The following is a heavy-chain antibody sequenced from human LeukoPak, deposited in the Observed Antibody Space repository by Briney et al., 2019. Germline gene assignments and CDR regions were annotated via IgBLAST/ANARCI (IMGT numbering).Heavy chain of an antibody. J-gene: IGHJ4*02. D-gene: IGHD3-22*01. CDR1: GDSVSSNSAA. V-gene: IGHV6-1*01. Sequence: SQTLSLTCAISGDSVSSNSAAWNWIRQSPSRGLEWLGRTYYRSKWYNDYAVSVKSRITINPDTSKNQFSLQLNSVTPEDTAVYYCARGGRDYYDSSGYLDYWGQGTLVTVSS. CDR3: ARGGRDYYDSSGYLDY. CDR2: TYYRSKWYN.